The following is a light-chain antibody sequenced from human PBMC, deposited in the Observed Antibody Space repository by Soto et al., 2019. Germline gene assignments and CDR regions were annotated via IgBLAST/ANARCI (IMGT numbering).Light chain of an antibody. CDR1: PPISSW. V-gene: IGKV1-39*01. J-gene: IGKJ4*01. Sequence: DLPMTQSPSPLSGSVGARVPITCRASPPISSWLAGYQPKPGKRPKLLIHTTSSLQSGVQSRFSGSGAGTDCTLTLGRLQPEDGATYYGQPWDSTHQPVGGWTEV. CDR3: QPWDSTHQP. CDR2: TTS.